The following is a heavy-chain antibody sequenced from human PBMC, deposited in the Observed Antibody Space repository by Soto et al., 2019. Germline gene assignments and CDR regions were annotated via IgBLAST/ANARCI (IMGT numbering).Heavy chain of an antibody. J-gene: IGHJ6*02. CDR3: ARDVFDFWSGYPSYYYYGMDV. D-gene: IGHD3-3*01. V-gene: IGHV3-21*06. CDR1: GFTFSSYS. Sequence: GGSLRLSCAASGFTFSSYSMNWVRQAPGKGLEWVSSISSGSSYIYYADSVKGRFTISRDNAKNSLYLQMNRLRAEDTAVYYCARDVFDFWSGYPSYYYYGMDVWGRGTTVTVSS. CDR2: ISSGSSYI.